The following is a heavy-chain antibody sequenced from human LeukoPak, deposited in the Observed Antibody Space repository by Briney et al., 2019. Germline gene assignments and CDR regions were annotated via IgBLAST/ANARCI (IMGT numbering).Heavy chain of an antibody. D-gene: IGHD2-2*01. CDR1: GFTFSSYW. J-gene: IGHJ5*02. CDR2: IKQDGSEK. V-gene: IGHV3-7*01. Sequence: GGSLRLSCAASGFTFSSYWMSWVRQAPGKGLEGVANIKQDGSEKYYVDSVKGRFTISRDNAKNSLYLQMNGLRAEDTAVYYCARDDCSSISCYHNWFDPWGQGTLVTVSS. CDR3: ARDDCSSISCYHNWFDP.